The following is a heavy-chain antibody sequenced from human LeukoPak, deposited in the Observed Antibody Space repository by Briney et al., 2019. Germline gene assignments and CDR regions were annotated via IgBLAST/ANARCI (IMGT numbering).Heavy chain of an antibody. Sequence: GGSLRLSCAASGFTFSSYWMHWVRHAPGKGLVWVSRINSDGSSTSYADSVKGRFTISRDNAKNTLYLQMNSLRAEDTAVYYCARSPNCGGDCSWGQGTLVTVSS. CDR3: ARSPNCGGDCS. D-gene: IGHD2-21*02. CDR2: INSDGSST. V-gene: IGHV3-74*01. J-gene: IGHJ5*02. CDR1: GFTFSSYW.